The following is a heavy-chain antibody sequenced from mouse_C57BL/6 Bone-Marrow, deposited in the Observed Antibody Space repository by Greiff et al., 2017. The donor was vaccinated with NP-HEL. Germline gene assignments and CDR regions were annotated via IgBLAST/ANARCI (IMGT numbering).Heavy chain of an antibody. CDR3: ARRLLSRGAY. Sequence: QVQLKQSGAELARPGASVKLSCKASGYTFTSYGISWVKQRTGQGLEWIGEIYPRSGNTYYNEKFKGKATLTADKSSSTAYMELRSLTSEDSAVYFCARRLLSRGAYWGQGTLVTVSA. CDR1: GYTFTSYG. D-gene: IGHD3-2*02. J-gene: IGHJ3*01. V-gene: IGHV1-81*01. CDR2: IYPRSGNT.